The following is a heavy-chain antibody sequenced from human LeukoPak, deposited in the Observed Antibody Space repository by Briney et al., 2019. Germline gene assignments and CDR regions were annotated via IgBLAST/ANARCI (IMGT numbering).Heavy chain of an antibody. CDR1: GGSFSGYY. Sequence: SETLSLTCAVYGGSFSGYYWSWIRQPPGKGLEWIGEINHSGSTNYNPSLKSRVTISLDTSRNQFSLKLNSVTAADTAVYYCAKSNGYGLIDIWGQGTMVSVSS. V-gene: IGHV4-34*01. D-gene: IGHD3-10*01. CDR2: INHSGST. J-gene: IGHJ3*02. CDR3: AKSNGYGLIDI.